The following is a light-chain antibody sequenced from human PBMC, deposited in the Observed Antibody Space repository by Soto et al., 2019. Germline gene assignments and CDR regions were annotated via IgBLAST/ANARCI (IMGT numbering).Light chain of an antibody. CDR1: QSVSSSY. CDR3: QQYVTSPRT. V-gene: IGKV3-20*01. Sequence: EIVLTQSPGTLSLSPGERATLSCRASQSVSSSYLAWYQQKPGQAPRLLIYGTSSRATGIPDRFRGSGSGTDFTLTISRLEPEDFAVYYCQQYVTSPRTFGQGTKVDIK. CDR2: GTS. J-gene: IGKJ1*01.